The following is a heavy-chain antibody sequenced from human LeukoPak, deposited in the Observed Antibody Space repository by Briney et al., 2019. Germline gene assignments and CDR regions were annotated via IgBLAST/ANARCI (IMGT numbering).Heavy chain of an antibody. CDR2: ISSDGNTK. J-gene: IGHJ4*02. V-gene: IGHV3-30-3*01. CDR1: GFNFRRYA. D-gene: IGHD2-21*02. CDR3: ARGLAYCGGDCYRALDD. Sequence: GGSLRLSCAASGFNFRRYAMHWVRQAPGKGLEWVAVISSDGNTKYYADSVKGRFSMSRDNSKNTLYVQMNSLRDEGTAVYYCARGLAYCGGDCYRALDDWGQGTLVTVSS.